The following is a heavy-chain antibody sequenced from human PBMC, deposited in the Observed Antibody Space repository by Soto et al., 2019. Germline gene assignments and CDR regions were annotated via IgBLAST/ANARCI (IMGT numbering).Heavy chain of an antibody. Sequence: GGSLRLSCAASGFTVSSNYMSWVRQAPGKGLEWVSVIYSGGSTYYADSVKGGFTISRDNSKNTLYLQMNSLRAEDTAVYYCARESLGAARPSYYYYYYMDVWGKGTTVTVSS. CDR2: IYSGGST. CDR1: GFTVSSNY. CDR3: ARESLGAARPSYYYYYYMDV. V-gene: IGHV3-66*01. D-gene: IGHD6-6*01. J-gene: IGHJ6*03.